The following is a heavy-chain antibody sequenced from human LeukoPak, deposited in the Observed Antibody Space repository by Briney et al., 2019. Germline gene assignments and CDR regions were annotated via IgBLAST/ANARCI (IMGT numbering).Heavy chain of an antibody. D-gene: IGHD6-19*01. V-gene: IGHV3-49*04. J-gene: IGHJ4*02. CDR2: VRSRAYGGTP. CDR1: GFTFGDYA. CDR3: TTVQQWLAQALGY. Sequence: GGSLRLSCIASGFTFGDYAMDWVRQAPGKGLEWVGFVRSRAYGGTPEYGASVKGRFTISRDDSKNTLYLYMNSLKTEDTAVYYCTTVQQWLAQALGYWGQGTLVIVSS.